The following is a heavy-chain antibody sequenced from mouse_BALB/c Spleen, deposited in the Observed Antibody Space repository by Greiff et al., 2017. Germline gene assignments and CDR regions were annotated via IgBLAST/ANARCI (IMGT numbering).Heavy chain of an antibody. CDR1: GFTFSSYT. CDR3: TRDEMDY. CDR2: ISSGGSYT. V-gene: IGHV5-6-4*01. J-gene: IGHJ4*01. Sequence: EVKVVESGGGLVKPGGSLKLSCAASGFTFSSYTMSWVRQTPEKRLEWVATISSGGSYTYYPDSVKGRFTISRDNAKNTLYLQMSSLKSEDTAMYYCTRDEMDYWGQGTSVTVSS.